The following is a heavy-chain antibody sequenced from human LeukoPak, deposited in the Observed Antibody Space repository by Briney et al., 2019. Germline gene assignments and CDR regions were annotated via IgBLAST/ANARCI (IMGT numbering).Heavy chain of an antibody. Sequence: GGSLRLTCAASGFTFSPYKLNWVRQAPGMGLEWVSYISSSGTYIYYADSVKDRFTISRDNAKNSVYLQMNSLRAEDTAVYYCERRNGDSFGYWGQGTLVTVSS. CDR1: GFTFSPYK. CDR2: ISSSGTYI. D-gene: IGHD5-24*01. V-gene: IGHV3-21*01. CDR3: ERRNGDSFGY. J-gene: IGHJ4*02.